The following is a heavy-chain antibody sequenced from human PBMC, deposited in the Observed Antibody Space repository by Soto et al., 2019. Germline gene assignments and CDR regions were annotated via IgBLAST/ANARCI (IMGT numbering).Heavy chain of an antibody. CDR3: AKNYYFDS. V-gene: IGHV3-23*01. J-gene: IGHJ4*02. CDR2: VSVSGGSTYST. Sequence: EVQLLDSGGDLVQPGGSPRLSCAASGFIFSSYAMSWVRQAPGKGLEWVASVSVSGGSTYSTYYADSVRGRLTISRDDSRNTMYLQMSSLRAEDTAIYYCAKNYYFDSWGQGTLVTVSS. CDR1: GFIFSSYA.